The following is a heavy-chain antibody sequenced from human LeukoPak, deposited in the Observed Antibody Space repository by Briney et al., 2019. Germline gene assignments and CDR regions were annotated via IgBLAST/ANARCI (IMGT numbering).Heavy chain of an antibody. CDR1: GFTFSNYL. J-gene: IGHJ4*02. D-gene: IGHD3/OR15-3a*01. V-gene: IGHV3-33*08. Sequence: GGSLRLSCAASGFTFSNYLMHWVRQTPGKGLEWVAVIWYDGSKKYYADSVKGRFTISRDNSKNTLYLEMNRLRVEDTAVYYCARLRWDWGFDYWGQGTLVTVSS. CDR2: IWYDGSKK. CDR3: ARLRWDWGFDY.